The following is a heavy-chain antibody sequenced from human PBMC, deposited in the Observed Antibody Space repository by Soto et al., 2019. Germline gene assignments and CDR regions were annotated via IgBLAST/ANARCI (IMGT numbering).Heavy chain of an antibody. J-gene: IGHJ5*02. CDR2: LFYSGST. CDR3: ARSVFP. V-gene: IGHV4-39*07. CDR1: GRSISSSSYY. Sequence: SETLSLTCTVSGRSISSSSYYWGWIRQPPGKGLEWIGSLFYSGSTYYNPSLKSRVTISVDTSKNQFSLKLSSVTAADTAVYYCARSVFPWGQGTLVTVSS.